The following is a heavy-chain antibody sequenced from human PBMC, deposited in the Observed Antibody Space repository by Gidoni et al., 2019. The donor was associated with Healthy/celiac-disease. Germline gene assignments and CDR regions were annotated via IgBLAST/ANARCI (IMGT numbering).Heavy chain of an antibody. Sequence: EVQLVESGGGLVQPGGSLRLSCSASVFTFSSYAMHWVRQAPGKGLEYVSAISSNGGSTYYADSVKGRFTISRDNSKNTLYLQMSSLRAEDTAVYYCTYGDYSDAFDIWGQGTMVTVSS. CDR1: VFTFSSYA. D-gene: IGHD4-17*01. V-gene: IGHV3-64D*06. CDR3: TYGDYSDAFDI. CDR2: ISSNGGST. J-gene: IGHJ3*02.